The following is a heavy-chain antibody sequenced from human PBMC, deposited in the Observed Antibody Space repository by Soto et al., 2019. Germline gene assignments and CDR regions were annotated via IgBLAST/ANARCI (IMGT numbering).Heavy chain of an antibody. CDR3: ARDPSEGRVGNWFES. J-gene: IGHJ5*01. CDR2: ISSSTSYV. Sequence: PGGSLRLSCAASGFTFSRYGMNWLRQAPGKGLEWVASISSSTSYVYYADSVKGRFSTSGDNAKNILHLEMYALRTEDTAVYYCARDPSEGRVGNWFESWGQGT. D-gene: IGHD2-2*01. CDR1: GFTFSRYG. V-gene: IGHV3-21*06.